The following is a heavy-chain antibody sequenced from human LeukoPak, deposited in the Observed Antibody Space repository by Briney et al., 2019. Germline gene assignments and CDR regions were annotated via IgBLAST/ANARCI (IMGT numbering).Heavy chain of an antibody. V-gene: IGHV1-46*01. CDR3: ARGVYCTNGVCSWLNYYYYYMDV. Sequence: ASVKVSCKASGYTFTNYYMHWVRQAPGQGLECMGIINPSGGSTTYAQKFQGRVTMTRDTSTSTAYMELSSLRSEDTAVYYCARGVYCTNGVCSWLNYYYYYMDVWGKGTTVTVSS. CDR1: GYTFTNYY. D-gene: IGHD2-8*01. CDR2: INPSGGST. J-gene: IGHJ6*03.